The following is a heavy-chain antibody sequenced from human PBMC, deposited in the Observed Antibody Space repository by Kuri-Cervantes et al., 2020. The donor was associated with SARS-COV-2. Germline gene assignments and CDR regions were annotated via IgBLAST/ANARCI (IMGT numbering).Heavy chain of an antibody. CDR3: ARVSHRGSGYQNPPDY. V-gene: IGHV3-33*08. J-gene: IGHJ4*02. CDR1: GFTPSSYG. CDR2: IWYDGSNK. D-gene: IGHD3-3*01. Sequence: GESLKISCAASGFTPSSYGMHWVRQAPGKGLEWVAVIWYDGSNKYYADSVKGRFTISRDNSKNTLYLQMNSLRAEDTAVYYCARVSHRGSGYQNPPDYWGQGTLVTVSS.